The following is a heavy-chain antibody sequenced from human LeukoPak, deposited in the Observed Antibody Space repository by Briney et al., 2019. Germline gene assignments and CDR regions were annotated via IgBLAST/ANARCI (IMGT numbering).Heavy chain of an antibody. CDR3: ARARGIPAAKHFKYNWFDP. CDR2: INAGNGNT. D-gene: IGHD2-2*01. Sequence: ASVKVSCKASGYTFTSYAMHWVSQAPGQRLEWMGWINAGNGNTKYSQKFQGRVTITRDTSASTAYMELSSLRSEDTAVYYCARARGIPAAKHFKYNWFDPWGQGTLVTVSS. CDR1: GYTFTSYA. V-gene: IGHV1-3*01. J-gene: IGHJ5*02.